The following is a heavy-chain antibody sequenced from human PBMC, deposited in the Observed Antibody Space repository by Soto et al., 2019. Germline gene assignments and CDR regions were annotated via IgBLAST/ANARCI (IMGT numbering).Heavy chain of an antibody. CDR1: GGSLSGYY. CDR2: VKDGGHT. D-gene: IGHD5-12*01. V-gene: IGHV4-34*01. CDR3: AIGQEGVVATH. J-gene: IGHJ4*02. Sequence: QVQLQQWGAGLLKPSETLSLNCAVTGGSLSGYYWSWIRQPPGKGLEWIGEVKDGGHTNYSPSLRGRVTLSSATSNNQFSLRLNPVTAADTGVYYCAIGQEGVVATHWAQGSLVTVSS.